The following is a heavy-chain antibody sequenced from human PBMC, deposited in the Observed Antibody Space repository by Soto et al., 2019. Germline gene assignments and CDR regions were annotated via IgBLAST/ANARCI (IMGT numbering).Heavy chain of an antibody. J-gene: IGHJ4*02. D-gene: IGHD6-19*01. CDR3: ARGSYYSGWV. V-gene: IGHV6-1*01. CDR1: GDSVSSTSAA. CDR2: TYYRSKWYS. Sequence: QTLSLTGAISGDSVSSTSAAWSWIRQSPSRGLEWLGRTYYRSKWYSDYAVSVKSRITINPDTSKNQFSLQLNSVTPEDTAVYYCARGSYYSGWVWGQGPLVTVSS.